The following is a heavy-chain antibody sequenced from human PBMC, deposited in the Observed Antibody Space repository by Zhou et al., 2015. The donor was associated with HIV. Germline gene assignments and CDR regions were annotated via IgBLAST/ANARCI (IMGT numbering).Heavy chain of an antibody. J-gene: IGHJ3*02. Sequence: QVQLVQSGAEVKKPGSSVKVSCKASGGTFSSYTISWVRQAPGQGLEWMGRIIPILGIANYAQKFQGRVTITADKSTSTAYMELSSLRSEDTAVYYCARVKGSSGYLIWGQGDNGHRLF. CDR1: GGTFSSYT. CDR3: ARVKGSSGYLI. D-gene: IGHD3-22*01. CDR2: IIPILGIA. V-gene: IGHV1-69*02.